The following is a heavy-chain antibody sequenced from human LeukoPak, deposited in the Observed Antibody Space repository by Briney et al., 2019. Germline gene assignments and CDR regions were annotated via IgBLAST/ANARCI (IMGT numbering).Heavy chain of an antibody. J-gene: IGHJ4*02. CDR2: IYYNGNT. CDR1: DGSINSYY. V-gene: IGHV4-59*08. Sequence: SETLSLTCSVSDGSINSYYWNWIRRPPGKGLEWIGYIYYNGNTNYSPSLKSRVTISVDTSKNQFSLKLSSVTAADTAVYYCARHVRYSSGWYGSTDYWGQGTLVTVSS. CDR3: ARHVRYSSGWYGSTDY. D-gene: IGHD6-19*01.